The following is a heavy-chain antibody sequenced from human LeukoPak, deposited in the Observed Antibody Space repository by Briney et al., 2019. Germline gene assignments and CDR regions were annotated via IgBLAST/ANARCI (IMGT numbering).Heavy chain of an antibody. CDR1: GGSISSYY. D-gene: IGHD3-10*01. Sequence: SETLSLTCTVSGGSISSYYWSWIRQPPGKGLEWIGYIYYSGSTNYNPSLKSRVTISVDTSKNQFSLKLSSVTAADTAVYYCARAGGITMVRGAFFDCWGQGTLVTVSS. CDR3: ARAGGITMVRGAFFDC. J-gene: IGHJ4*02. CDR2: IYYSGST. V-gene: IGHV4-59*01.